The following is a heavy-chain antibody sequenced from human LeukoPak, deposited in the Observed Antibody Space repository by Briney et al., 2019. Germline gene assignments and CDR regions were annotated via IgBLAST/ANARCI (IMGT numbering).Heavy chain of an antibody. D-gene: IGHD6-6*01. J-gene: IGHJ4*02. CDR2: LPPDELGI. V-gene: IGHV3-74*01. Sequence: GGSLRLSCATSGFTFTNYWMHWVRQAPGMGLVWVSRLPPDELGIIYADSVKGRFTVSRDNAKNTVYLQMNNLRVDDTAMYYCVGTIASRGSEYWGQGALVTVSS. CDR3: VGTIASRGSEY. CDR1: GFTFTNYW.